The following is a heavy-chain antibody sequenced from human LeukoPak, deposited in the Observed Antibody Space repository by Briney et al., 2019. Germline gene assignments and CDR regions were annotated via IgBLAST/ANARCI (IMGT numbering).Heavy chain of an antibody. V-gene: IGHV3-74*01. CDR2: LISDGSSA. CDR1: GFTFSSYW. J-gene: IGHJ6*02. CDR3: VRDSRYCPDV. D-gene: IGHD2-8*02. Sequence: GGSLRLSCAASGFTFSSYWMHWVRQAPGKGLVWVSRLISDGSSASYADSVKGRFTISRDNTKNILYLQMNSLRAEDTAVYYCVRDSRYCPDVWGLGTTVTVSS.